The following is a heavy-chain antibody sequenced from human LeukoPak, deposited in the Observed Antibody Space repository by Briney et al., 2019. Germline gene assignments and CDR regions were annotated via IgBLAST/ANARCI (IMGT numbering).Heavy chain of an antibody. CDR1: GYTLTELS. J-gene: IGHJ4*02. CDR2: FDPEDGET. V-gene: IGHV1-24*01. Sequence: ASVKVSCKVSGYTLTELSMHWVRQAPGKGLEWMGGFDPEDGETIYAQKFQGRVTMTEDTSTDTAYMELSSLRSEDTAVYYCATGVGGWLLPISSLDYWGQGTLVTVSS. D-gene: IGHD3-22*01. CDR3: ATGVGGWLLPISSLDY.